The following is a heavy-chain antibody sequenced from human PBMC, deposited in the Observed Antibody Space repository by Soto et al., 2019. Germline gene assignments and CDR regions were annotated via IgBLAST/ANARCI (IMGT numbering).Heavy chain of an antibody. CDR3: ARDVISWYYFDY. Sequence: GGSLRLSCAASGFTFSSYAMHWVRQAPGKGLEWVAVISYDGSNKYYADSVKGRFTISRDNSKNTLYLQMNSLRAEDTAVYYCARDVISWYYFDYWGQCTLVTVSS. V-gene: IGHV3-30-3*01. J-gene: IGHJ4*02. CDR2: ISYDGSNK. CDR1: GFTFSSYA. D-gene: IGHD6-13*01.